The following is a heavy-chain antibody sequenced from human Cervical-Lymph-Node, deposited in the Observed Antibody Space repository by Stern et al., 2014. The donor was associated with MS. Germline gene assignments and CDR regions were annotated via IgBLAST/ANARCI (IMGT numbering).Heavy chain of an antibody. Sequence: EVQLVESGGGLVQPGGSLRLSCAASGFTLSDRYMDWVRQSPGKGLEWVGRIRDKANGGTTVYAASVKGRFTISRDDSKNSLYLQMNSLLTEDTAVYYCARDKGGPGAFEIWGQGIVVAVSS. CDR2: IRDKANGGTT. V-gene: IGHV3-72*01. CDR1: GFTLSDRY. J-gene: IGHJ3*02. CDR3: ARDKGGPGAFEI.